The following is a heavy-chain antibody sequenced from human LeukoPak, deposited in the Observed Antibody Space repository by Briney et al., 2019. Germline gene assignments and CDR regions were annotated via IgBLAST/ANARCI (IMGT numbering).Heavy chain of an antibody. V-gene: IGHV4-39*07. Sequence: SETLSLTCTVSGGSISSSSYYWGWTRQPPGKGLEWIGSIYYSGSTYYNPSLKSRVTISVDTSKNQFSLKLNSVTAADTAVYYCARALTTDYYDFWSGYDYWGQGTLVTVSS. CDR1: GGSISSSSYY. CDR3: ARALTTDYYDFWSGYDY. CDR2: IYYSGST. D-gene: IGHD3-3*01. J-gene: IGHJ4*02.